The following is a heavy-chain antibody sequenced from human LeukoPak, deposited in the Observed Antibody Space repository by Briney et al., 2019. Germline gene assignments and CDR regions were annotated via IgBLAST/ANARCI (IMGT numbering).Heavy chain of an antibody. CDR1: GFTFSRYT. CDR2: ISSSSSYI. V-gene: IGHV3-21*01. J-gene: IGHJ6*03. CDR3: ARDDPPLSDLYYYYYMDV. D-gene: IGHD3-3*02. Sequence: GGSLRLSCAASGFTFSRYTMNWVRQAPGKGLEWVSSISSSSSYIYYADSVKGRFTISRDNAKNSLYLQMNSLRAEDTAVYYCARDDPPLSDLYYYYYMDVWGKGTTVTVSS.